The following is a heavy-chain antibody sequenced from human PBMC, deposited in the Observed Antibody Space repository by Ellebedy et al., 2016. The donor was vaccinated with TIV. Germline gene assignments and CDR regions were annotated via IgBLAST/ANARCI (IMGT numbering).Heavy chain of an antibody. CDR2: IIPILGIA. CDR3: ARDNAKMRGIYPD. D-gene: IGHD2-21*01. V-gene: IGHV1-69*04. CDR1: GGTFSSYA. J-gene: IGHJ4*02. Sequence: AASVKVSCKASGGTFSSYAISWVRQAPGQGLEWMGRIIPILGIANYAQKFQGRVTITADKSTSTAYMELSSLRSEDTAVYYCARDNAKMRGIYPDWGQGTLVTVSS.